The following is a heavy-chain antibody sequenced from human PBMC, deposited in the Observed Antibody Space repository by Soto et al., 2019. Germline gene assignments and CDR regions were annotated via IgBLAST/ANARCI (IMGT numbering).Heavy chain of an antibody. V-gene: IGHV3-48*03. CDR2: ISSSGSTI. CDR1: GFSFNTYE. D-gene: IGHD1-26*01. Sequence: EVQLVESGGGLVQPGGSLRLSCAASGFSFNTYEMNWVRQAPGKGLEWVAYISSSGSTIYYADSVKGRFTVSRDNGKNSLYLQRNSLRAEDTAVYSCAYGGSCDYWGHGTQVTVSS. CDR3: AYGGSCDY. J-gene: IGHJ4*01.